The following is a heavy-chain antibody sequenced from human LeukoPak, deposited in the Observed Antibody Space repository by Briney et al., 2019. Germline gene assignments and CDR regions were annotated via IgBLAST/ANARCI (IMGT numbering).Heavy chain of an antibody. CDR2: ISTGGGAP. V-gene: IGHV3-64D*09. J-gene: IGHJ4*02. CDR3: VSNVIIGASPTRDS. Sequence: GGSLRLSCSASGFTISNSPMHWVRQAPGKALEDVAVISTGGGAPYADSVKGRFTISRDNSKNTVHLQMNGLRPEDTAVYFCVSNVIIGASPTRDSWGQGTLVTVSP. CDR1: GFTISNSP. D-gene: IGHD6-13*01.